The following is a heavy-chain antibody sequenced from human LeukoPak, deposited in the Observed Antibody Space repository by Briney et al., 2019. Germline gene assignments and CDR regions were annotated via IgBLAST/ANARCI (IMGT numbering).Heavy chain of an antibody. Sequence: PSETLSLTCTVSGGSISSYYWSWIRQPPGKGLEWIGYIYYSGRTYYNPSLKSRVTISVDTSKNQFSLKLSSVTAADTAVYYCARFTVAGTRFFDYWGQGTLVTVSS. J-gene: IGHJ4*02. D-gene: IGHD6-19*01. V-gene: IGHV4-59*12. CDR1: GGSISSYY. CDR3: ARFTVAGTRFFDY. CDR2: IYYSGRT.